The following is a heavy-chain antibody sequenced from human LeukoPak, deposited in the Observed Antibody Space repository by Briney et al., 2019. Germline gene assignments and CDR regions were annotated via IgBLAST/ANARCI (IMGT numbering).Heavy chain of an antibody. CDR1: GGSFSGYY. CDR3: ARINNDSSGPPHFDY. CDR2: INHSGST. V-gene: IGHV4-34*01. Sequence: SETLSLTCAVYGGSFSGYYWSWIRQPPGKGLEWIGEINHSGSTNYNPSLKSRVTISVDTSKNQFSLKLSSVTAADTAVYYCARINNDSSGPPHFDYWGQGTLVTVSS. J-gene: IGHJ4*02. D-gene: IGHD3-22*01.